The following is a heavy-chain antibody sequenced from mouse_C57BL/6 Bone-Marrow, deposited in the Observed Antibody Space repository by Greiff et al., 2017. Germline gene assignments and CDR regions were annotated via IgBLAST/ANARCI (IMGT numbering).Heavy chain of an antibody. CDR1: GFTFSNYW. Sequence: EVKLQESGGGLVQPGGSMKLSCVASGFTFSNYWMNWVRQSPEKGLEWVAQIRLKSDNYATHYAESVKGRFTISRDDSKSSVYLQMNNLRAEDTGIYYCTGYGYAWFAYWGQGTLVTVSA. CDR3: TGYGYAWFAY. D-gene: IGHD2-2*01. V-gene: IGHV6-3*01. CDR2: IRLKSDNYAT. J-gene: IGHJ3*01.